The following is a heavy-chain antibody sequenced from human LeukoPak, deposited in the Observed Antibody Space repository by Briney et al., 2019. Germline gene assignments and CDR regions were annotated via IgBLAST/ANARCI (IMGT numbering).Heavy chain of an antibody. CDR2: IIPILGIA. CDR1: GGTFSSYA. CDR3: ARVDTAMVIDY. D-gene: IGHD5-18*01. Sequence: GSSVKVPCEASGGTFSSYAISWVRQAPGQGLEWMGRIIPILGIANYAQKFQGRVTITADKSTSTAYMELSSLRSEDTAVYYCARVDTAMVIDYWGQGTLVTVSS. J-gene: IGHJ4*02. V-gene: IGHV1-69*04.